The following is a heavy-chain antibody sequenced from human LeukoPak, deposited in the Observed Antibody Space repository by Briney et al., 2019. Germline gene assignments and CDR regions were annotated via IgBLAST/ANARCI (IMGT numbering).Heavy chain of an antibody. CDR3: ARGQEYYYDSSAYSKFDY. CDR1: GFTFNNYG. J-gene: IGHJ4*02. V-gene: IGHV3-33*01. Sequence: GGSLRLSCAASGFTFNNYGMHWVRQAPGKGLEWVAAIWYDGSNKYYADSVKGRFTVSRDNSKNTLYLQMNSLRAEDTALYYCARGQEYYYDSSAYSKFDYWGQGTLVTVSS. D-gene: IGHD3-22*01. CDR2: IWYDGSNK.